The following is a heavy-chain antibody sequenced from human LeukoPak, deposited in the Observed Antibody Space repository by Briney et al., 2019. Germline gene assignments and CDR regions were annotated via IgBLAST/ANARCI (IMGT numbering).Heavy chain of an antibody. CDR2: INPSGGST. Sequence: ASVRVSCTASGYTFTSYYMHWVRQAPGQGLEWMGIINPSGGSTSYAQKFQGRVTMTRDTSTSTVYMELSSLRSEDTAVYYCARGHIVVVTAIDYYYYGMDVWGQGTTVTVSS. J-gene: IGHJ6*02. V-gene: IGHV1-46*01. CDR3: ARGHIVVVTAIDYYYYGMDV. D-gene: IGHD2-21*02. CDR1: GYTFTSYY.